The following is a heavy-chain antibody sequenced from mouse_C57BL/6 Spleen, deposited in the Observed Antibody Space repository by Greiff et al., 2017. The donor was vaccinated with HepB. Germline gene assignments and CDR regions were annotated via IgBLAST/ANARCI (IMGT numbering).Heavy chain of an antibody. J-gene: IGHJ2*01. CDR2: IYPRDGST. D-gene: IGHD2-5*01. Sequence: VKLMESDAELVKPGASVKISCKVSGYTFTDHTIHWMKQRPEQGLEWIGYIYPRDGSTKYNEKFKGKATLTADKSSSTAYMQLNSLTSEDSAVYFCARSLIYSNYGFDYWGQGTTLTVSS. CDR1: GYTFTDHT. V-gene: IGHV1-78*01. CDR3: ARSLIYSNYGFDY.